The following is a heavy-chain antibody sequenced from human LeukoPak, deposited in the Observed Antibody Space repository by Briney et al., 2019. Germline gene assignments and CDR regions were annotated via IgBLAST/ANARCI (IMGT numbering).Heavy chain of an antibody. CDR2: IYYRGST. CDR1: GGSISSGGYY. D-gene: IGHD3-10*01. V-gene: IGHV4-31*03. CDR3: ARDSGYGSGSPSYYFDY. Sequence: PSQTLSLTCTVSGGSISSGGYYWSWIRQHPGKGLEWIGYIYYRGSTYYNPSLKSRVTISVDTSKNQFSLKLSSVTAADTAVYYCARDSGYGSGSPSYYFDYWGQGTLVTVSS. J-gene: IGHJ4*02.